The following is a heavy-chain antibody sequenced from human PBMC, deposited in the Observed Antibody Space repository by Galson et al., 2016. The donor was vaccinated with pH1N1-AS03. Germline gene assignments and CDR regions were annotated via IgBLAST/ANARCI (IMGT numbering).Heavy chain of an antibody. J-gene: IGHJ3*02. V-gene: IGHV4-39*07. CDR1: GASINSGFDY. CDR3: ARHRGFVKNDAFDM. D-gene: IGHD3-10*01. CDR2: IYDSVST. Sequence: LSLTCTVSGASINSGFDYWGWIRQPPGKGLEWIASIYDSVSTYYHPSLKSRVTISLDPSKNQFSLRVSSVTAADTAVYYCARHRGFVKNDAFDMWGQGTMVIVSS.